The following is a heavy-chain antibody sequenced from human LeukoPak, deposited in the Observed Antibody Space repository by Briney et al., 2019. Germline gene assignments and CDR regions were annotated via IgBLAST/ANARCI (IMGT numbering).Heavy chain of an antibody. J-gene: IGHJ3*01. V-gene: IGHV4-61*02. CDR1: GGSVNSGSFF. Sequence: PSETLSLTCTVSGGSVNSGSFFYNWIRQPAGKGLEWLGRIYTSGSTDSNPSLKSRVAISRDTSKNQFSLNLSAVTAADTAVYYCARSYYYNSKEAFDVWGQGTLVIVSS. D-gene: IGHD3-22*01. CDR2: IYTSGST. CDR3: ARSYYYNSKEAFDV.